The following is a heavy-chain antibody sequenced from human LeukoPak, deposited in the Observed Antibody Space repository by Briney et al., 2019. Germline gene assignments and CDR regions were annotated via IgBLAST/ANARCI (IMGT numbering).Heavy chain of an antibody. Sequence: GGSLRLSCVVSGFSFRNYWMSWVRQAPGKGLEWVANIREDGTVKNYVDSVKGRFTISRENAQNSLYLQMDNLRAEGTAVYYCAREGNWGQGSLVTVSS. CDR1: GFSFRNYW. CDR2: IREDGTVK. V-gene: IGHV3-7*01. J-gene: IGHJ4*02. CDR3: AREGN.